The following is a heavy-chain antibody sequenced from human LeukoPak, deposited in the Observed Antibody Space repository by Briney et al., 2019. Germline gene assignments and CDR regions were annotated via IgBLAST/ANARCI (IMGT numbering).Heavy chain of an antibody. CDR2: IKQDGSEK. J-gene: IGHJ4*02. V-gene: IGHV3-7*01. CDR3: AREWQGGIAAAGTRIEGDY. D-gene: IGHD6-13*01. CDR1: GFSVSGYW. Sequence: GGSLRLSCAVSGFSVSGYWMTWVRQAPGKGLEWVANIKQDGSEKNYVDSVKGRFTISRDSAENSLFLQMNGLRVEDTAVYYCAREWQGGIAAAGTRIEGDYWGQGTLVAVSS.